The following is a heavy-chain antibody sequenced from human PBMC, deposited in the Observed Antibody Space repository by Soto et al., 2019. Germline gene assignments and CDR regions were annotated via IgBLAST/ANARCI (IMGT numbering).Heavy chain of an antibody. D-gene: IGHD3-10*01. CDR1: GGTFSSYA. CDR2: IIPIFGTA. Sequence: ASVEVSCKASGGTFSSYAISWVRQAPGQGLEWMGGIIPIFGTANYAQKFQGRVTITADKSTSTAYMELSSLRSEDTAVYYCATFRTGMYSYGSGSHQGYYFAYCGHLTLVTV. CDR3: ATFRTGMYSYGSGSHQGYYFAY. J-gene: IGHJ4*01. V-gene: IGHV1-69*06.